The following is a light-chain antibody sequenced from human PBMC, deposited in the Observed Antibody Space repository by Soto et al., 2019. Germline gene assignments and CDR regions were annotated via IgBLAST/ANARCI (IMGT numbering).Light chain of an antibody. CDR2: GAS. Sequence: EIVMTQSPATLSVSPGERATLSCRASQSVSSNLAWYQQKAGQAPRLLMYGASTRAIGIPGRFTGSGSGTDFTLTIEGLEPEDFAVYYCKQYTQSLWTVGQGTKVDIK. V-gene: IGKV3-15*01. J-gene: IGKJ1*01. CDR1: QSVSSN. CDR3: KQYTQSLWT.